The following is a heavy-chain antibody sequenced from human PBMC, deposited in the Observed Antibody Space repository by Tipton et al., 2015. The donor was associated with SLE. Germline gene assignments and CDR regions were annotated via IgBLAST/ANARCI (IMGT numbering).Heavy chain of an antibody. CDR1: CGSISISSSY. Sequence: TLSLTCTVSCGSISISSSYWGWIRQSPGKGLEWIGNLYSSGSTFYNPSLTSRVTISLDTFKNQFSLRLSSVTAADTAVYYCARRGGIGAFDIWGQGTLVTVSS. D-gene: IGHD6-13*01. V-gene: IGHV4-39*07. CDR3: ARRGGIGAFDI. CDR2: LYSSGST. J-gene: IGHJ3*02.